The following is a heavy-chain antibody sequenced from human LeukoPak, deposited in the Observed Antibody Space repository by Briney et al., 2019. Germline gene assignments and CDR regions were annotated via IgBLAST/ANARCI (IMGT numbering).Heavy chain of an antibody. D-gene: IGHD6-25*01. CDR1: GVSLTRYY. V-gene: IGHV4-59*08. CDR3: ARHWGSGLYYFDS. J-gene: IGHJ4*02. CDR2: ISDSGTT. Sequence: SQTLSLTCTVSGVSLTRYYWSWIRQSPGKGLEWIGYISDSGTTKYNPSLESRVTISEDTSKKQFSLRLTSVTAADTAVYYCARHWGSGLYYFDSWGQGALVTVSS.